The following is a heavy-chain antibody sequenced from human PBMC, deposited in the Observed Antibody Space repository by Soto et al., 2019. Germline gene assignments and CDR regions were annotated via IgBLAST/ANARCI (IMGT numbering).Heavy chain of an antibody. Sequence: SETLSLTCTVYGGSISSHYWSWIRQRPGKGLEWIGYIHHSGSTRYNPSFKSRIAISVDTSKNQFSLRLSSVTAADTAVYFCAGSSTAARQDYYYYMGVWDKGTTVTVS. J-gene: IGHJ6*03. D-gene: IGHD6-6*01. CDR1: GGSISSHY. CDR2: IHHSGST. CDR3: AGSSTAARQDYYYYMGV. V-gene: IGHV4-59*08.